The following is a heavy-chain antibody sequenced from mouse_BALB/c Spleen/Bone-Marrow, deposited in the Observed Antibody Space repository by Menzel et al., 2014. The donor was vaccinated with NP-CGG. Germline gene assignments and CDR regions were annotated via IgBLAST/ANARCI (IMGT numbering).Heavy chain of an antibody. CDR2: IRNKANGHTT. Sequence: EVHLEESGGGLVQPGGSLRLSCATSGFTSTDYYMNWVRQPPGKALEWLGFIRNKANGHTTEYSASVKGRFTVSRDNSQCILYLQMNTLRAEDSATYYCARDKGGILFDYWGQGTPLTVSS. D-gene: IGHD1-1*02. CDR3: ARDKGGILFDY. J-gene: IGHJ2*01. CDR1: GFTSTDYY. V-gene: IGHV7-3*02.